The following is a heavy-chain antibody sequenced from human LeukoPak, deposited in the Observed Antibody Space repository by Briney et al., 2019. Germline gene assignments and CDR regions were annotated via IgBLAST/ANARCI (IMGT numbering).Heavy chain of an antibody. D-gene: IGHD6-19*01. J-gene: IGHJ4*02. CDR2: IFSDASST. Sequence: PGGSLRLSCAASGFTFSSYWMHWVRQAPGKGLVWVSRIFSDASSTNYADSVKGRFTISRDNAKNTLYLQMNSLRADDTAVYYCVRVLPNSGRYFDYWGQGTLVTVSS. CDR1: GFTFSSYW. V-gene: IGHV3-74*01. CDR3: VRVLPNSGRYFDY.